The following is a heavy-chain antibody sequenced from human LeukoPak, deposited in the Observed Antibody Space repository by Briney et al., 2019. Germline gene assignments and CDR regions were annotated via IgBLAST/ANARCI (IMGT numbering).Heavy chain of an antibody. Sequence: SVKVSCKASGGTFSSYAISWVRQAPGQGLEWMGGIIPIFGTANYAQKFQGRVTVTTDESTSTAYMELSSLRSEDTAVYYCARVSYCGGDCSTGAFDIWGQGTMVTVSS. CDR1: GGTFSSYA. D-gene: IGHD2-21*02. CDR3: ARVSYCGGDCSTGAFDI. CDR2: IIPIFGTA. V-gene: IGHV1-69*05. J-gene: IGHJ3*02.